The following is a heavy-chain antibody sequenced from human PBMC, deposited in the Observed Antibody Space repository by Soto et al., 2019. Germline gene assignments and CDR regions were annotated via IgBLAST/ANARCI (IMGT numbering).Heavy chain of an antibody. CDR1: GYSFSNYW. CDR2: IYPGDSDT. D-gene: IGHD3-22*01. V-gene: IGHV5-51*01. J-gene: IGHJ6*02. CDR3: ARQDGGYYYATSGYYSSMEV. Sequence: GESLKISCRGSGYSFSNYWIVWVRQMPGKGREGMGIIYPGDSDTRYSPSFQGQVTISADKSISTAYLQWSSLKASDTAMYYCARQDGGYYYATSGYYSSMEVWGQGTTVTVSS.